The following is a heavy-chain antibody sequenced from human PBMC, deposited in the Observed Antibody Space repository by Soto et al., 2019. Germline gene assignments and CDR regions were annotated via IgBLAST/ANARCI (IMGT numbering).Heavy chain of an antibody. J-gene: IGHJ4*02. D-gene: IGHD3-22*01. CDR3: AKSRGLLLHLDY. CDR1: GFTFDDYA. CDR2: ISWNSGSI. Sequence: EVQLGESGGGLVQPGRSLRLSCAASGFTFDDYAMHWVRQAPGKGLEWVSGISWNSGSIGYADSVKGRFTMSRDNAKNSLYLQMNSLRAEDTALYYCAKSRGLLLHLDYWGQGTLVTVSS. V-gene: IGHV3-9*01.